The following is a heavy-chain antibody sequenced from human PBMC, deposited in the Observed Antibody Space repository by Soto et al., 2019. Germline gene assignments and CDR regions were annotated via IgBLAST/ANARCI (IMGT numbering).Heavy chain of an antibody. CDR2: IKQDGSEK. Sequence: PGGSLRLSCAASGFPFSSYWMSWVRQAPGKGLEWVANIKQDGSEKYYVDSVKGRFTISRDNAKNSLYLQMNSLRAEDTAVYYCARGNWNYGYWGQGTLVTVSS. V-gene: IGHV3-7*05. D-gene: IGHD1-7*01. J-gene: IGHJ4*02. CDR3: ARGNWNYGY. CDR1: GFPFSSYW.